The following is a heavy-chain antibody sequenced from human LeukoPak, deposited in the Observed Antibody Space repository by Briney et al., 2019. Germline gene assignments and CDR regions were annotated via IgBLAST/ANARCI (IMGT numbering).Heavy chain of an antibody. D-gene: IGHD6-19*01. CDR3: ARRIAVAGTDYYYGMDV. Sequence: SETLSLTCTVSGGSISSYYWSWIRQPPGKGLEWIGYIYYSESTNYNPSLKSRVTISVDTSKNQFSLKLSSVTAADTAVYYCARRIAVAGTDYYYGMDVWGQGTTVTVSS. CDR2: IYYSEST. J-gene: IGHJ6*02. CDR1: GGSISSYY. V-gene: IGHV4-59*08.